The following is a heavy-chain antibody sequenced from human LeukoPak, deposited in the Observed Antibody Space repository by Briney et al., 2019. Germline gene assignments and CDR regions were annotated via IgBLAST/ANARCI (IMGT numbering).Heavy chain of an antibody. CDR2: IYHSGST. D-gene: IGHD1-26*01. J-gene: IGHJ1*01. CDR1: GYSISSGYY. CDR3: ARRSGSYRAGAEYFQH. Sequence: SETLSLTCTVSGYSISSGYYWGCFRQSPRKGREWIGSIYHSGSTYYNPSLKSRVTISVDTSKNHFSLRLSSVTAADTAVYYCARRSGSYRAGAEYFQHWGQGTLVTVSS. V-gene: IGHV4-38-2*02.